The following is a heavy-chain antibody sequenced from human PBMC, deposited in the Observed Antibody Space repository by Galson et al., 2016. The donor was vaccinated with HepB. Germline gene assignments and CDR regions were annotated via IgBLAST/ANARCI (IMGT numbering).Heavy chain of an antibody. CDR1: GFNFGRYH. Sequence: SLRLSCAASGFNFGRYHMNWVRQAPGKGLEWVSSIDASGGSTSYSESVQGRFIVSRDNSKNILFLQMNGLSLEDTAVYYRAKGLEDSAWGQGTLVAVSS. CDR3: AKGLEDSA. J-gene: IGHJ5*02. V-gene: IGHV3-23*01. CDR2: IDASGGST.